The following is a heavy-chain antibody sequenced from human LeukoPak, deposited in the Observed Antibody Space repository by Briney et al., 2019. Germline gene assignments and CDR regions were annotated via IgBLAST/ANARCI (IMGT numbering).Heavy chain of an antibody. D-gene: IGHD1-26*01. J-gene: IGHJ4*02. Sequence: GGSLRLSCAASGFTFSAYAMTWVRQAPGKGLEWVSAISGSGGNIYYADSVKGRFTLSRDNSRNTMYLQMNSLRAEDTAIYYCATDYTPYVGASADWGQGTLVTVSS. CDR2: ISGSGGNI. CDR1: GFTFSAYA. V-gene: IGHV3-23*01. CDR3: ATDYTPYVGASAD.